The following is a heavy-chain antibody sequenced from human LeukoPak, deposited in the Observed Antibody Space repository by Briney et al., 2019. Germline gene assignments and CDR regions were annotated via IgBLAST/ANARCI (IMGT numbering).Heavy chain of an antibody. V-gene: IGHV4-34*01. CDR2: INHSGST. D-gene: IGHD3-10*01. Sequence: SETLSLTCAVYGGSFSGYYWSWIRQPPGKGLEWIGEINHSGSTNYNPSLKSRVTISVDTSKNQFFLKLSSVTAADTAVYYCARWRITMVRGGQYYYYYGMDVWGQGTTVTVSS. J-gene: IGHJ6*02. CDR1: GGSFSGYY. CDR3: ARWRITMVRGGQYYYYYGMDV.